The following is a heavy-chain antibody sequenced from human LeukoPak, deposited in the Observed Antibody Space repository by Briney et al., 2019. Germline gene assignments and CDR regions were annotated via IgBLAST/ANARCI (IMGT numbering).Heavy chain of an antibody. CDR2: ISGSGGST. CDR1: GFTFSSYA. D-gene: IGHD5-12*01. V-gene: IGHV3-23*01. J-gene: IGHJ6*02. Sequence: GGSLRLSCAASGFTFSSYAMSWVRQAPGKGLEWVSAISGSGGSTYYADSVKGRFTISGDNSKNTLYLQMNSLRAEDTAVYYCAKDMGGYVDHGMDVWGQGTTVTVSS. CDR3: AKDMGGYVDHGMDV.